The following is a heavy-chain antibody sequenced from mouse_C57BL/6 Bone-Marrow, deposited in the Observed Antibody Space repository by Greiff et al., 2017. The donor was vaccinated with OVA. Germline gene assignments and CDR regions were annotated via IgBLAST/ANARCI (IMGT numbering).Heavy chain of an antibody. V-gene: IGHV1-15*01. CDR2: IDPETGGT. J-gene: IGHJ3*01. CDR3: TSRAY. CDR1: GYTFTDYE. Sequence: VQRVESGAELVRPGASVTLSCKASGYTFTDYEMHWVKQTPVHGLEWIGAIDPETGGTAYNQKFKGKAILTADKSSSTAYMELRSLTSEDSAVYYCTSRAYWGQGTLVTVSA.